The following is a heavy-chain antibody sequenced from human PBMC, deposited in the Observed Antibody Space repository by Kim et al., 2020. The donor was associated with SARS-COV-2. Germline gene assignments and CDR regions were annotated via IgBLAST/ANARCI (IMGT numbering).Heavy chain of an antibody. J-gene: IGHJ6*02. D-gene: IGHD3-10*01. CDR3: AKDINLEMVRGVYGMDV. CDR2: ISWNSGSI. Sequence: GGSLRLSCAASGFTFDDYAMHWVRQAPGKGLEWVSGISWNSGSIGYADSVKGRFTISRDNAKNSLYLQMNSLRAEDTALYYCAKDINLEMVRGVYGMDVWGQGTTVTVSS. CDR1: GFTFDDYA. V-gene: IGHV3-9*01.